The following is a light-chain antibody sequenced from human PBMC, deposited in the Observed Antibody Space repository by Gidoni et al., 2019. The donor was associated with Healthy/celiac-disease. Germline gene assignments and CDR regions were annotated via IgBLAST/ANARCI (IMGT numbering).Light chain of an antibody. CDR1: SSDVGSYNL. CDR3: CSYAGSSTPVV. J-gene: IGLJ2*01. Sequence: GSPGQSITISCTGTSSDVGSYNLVSWYQQHPGKAPKLMIYEGSKRPSGVSNRFSGSKAGNTASLTISGLQAEDEADYYCCSYAGSSTPVVFGGGTKLTVL. CDR2: EGS. V-gene: IGLV2-23*01.